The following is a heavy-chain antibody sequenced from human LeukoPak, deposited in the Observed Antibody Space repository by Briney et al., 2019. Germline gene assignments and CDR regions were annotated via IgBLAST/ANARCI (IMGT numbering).Heavy chain of an antibody. Sequence: GGSLGLSCAASGFTFSSYAMSWVRQAPGWGLEWVSAIRGDGGSTYYADSVKGRFTISRDNSKNTLYLQMDSLRAEDTAVYYCAREYYDFWSGLIAYYYYYGMDVWGQGTTVTVSS. CDR2: IRGDGGST. CDR3: AREYYDFWSGLIAYYYYYGMDV. CDR1: GFTFSSYA. J-gene: IGHJ6*02. V-gene: IGHV3-23*01. D-gene: IGHD3-3*01.